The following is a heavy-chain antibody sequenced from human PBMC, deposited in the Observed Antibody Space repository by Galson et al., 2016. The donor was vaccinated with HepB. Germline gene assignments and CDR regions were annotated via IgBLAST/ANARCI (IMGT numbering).Heavy chain of an antibody. J-gene: IGHJ6*02. CDR2: IKQDGSEK. CDR3: ARGGGTRGVRSYYGLDV. D-gene: IGHD3-10*01. Sequence: SLNVSCEASGFTFSNYWINWVRQAPGKGLEWVAWIKQDGSEKYYVHFVQGRFTMTRDNGMKTLYLQLTSLRPEDTAVYYCARGGGTRGVRSYYGLDVWGQGTTVTVYS. V-gene: IGHV3-7*04. CDR1: GFTFSNYW.